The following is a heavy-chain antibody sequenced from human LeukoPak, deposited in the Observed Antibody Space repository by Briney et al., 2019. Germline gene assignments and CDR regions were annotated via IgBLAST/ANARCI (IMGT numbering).Heavy chain of an antibody. Sequence: ASVKVSCKASGYTFTSYAMHWVRQAPGQRLEWMGWINAGNGNTKYSQKFQGRVTITRDTSASTAYMELSSLRSEDTAVYYCARDFASEGYSYGSLHFDYWGQGTLVTVSS. D-gene: IGHD5-18*01. V-gene: IGHV1-3*01. J-gene: IGHJ4*02. CDR1: GYTFTSYA. CDR3: ARDFASEGYSYGSLHFDY. CDR2: INAGNGNT.